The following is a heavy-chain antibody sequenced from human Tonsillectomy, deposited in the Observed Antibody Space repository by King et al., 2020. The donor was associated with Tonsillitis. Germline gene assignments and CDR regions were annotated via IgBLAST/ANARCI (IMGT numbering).Heavy chain of an antibody. Sequence: VQLQQWGAGLLKPSETLSLTCAVFGGSFSDYFWSWIRQPPGKGLEWIGVINHSGIKNYNPSLKSRVTISLDTSKNQFSLKLSSVTAADTAVYYCAGIRTGVRYFDLWGRGTLVTVSS. CDR2: INHSGIK. V-gene: IGHV4-34*01. CDR3: AGIRTGVRYFDL. CDR1: GGSFSDYF. D-gene: IGHD7-27*01. J-gene: IGHJ2*01.